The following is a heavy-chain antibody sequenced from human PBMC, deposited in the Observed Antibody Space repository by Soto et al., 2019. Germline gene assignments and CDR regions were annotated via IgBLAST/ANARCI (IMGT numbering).Heavy chain of an antibody. Sequence: SVKVSCKASGSTFLSSAVQWVRQARGQRLEWIGWIVVGSGNTNYAQKFQERVTIARDMSTDTAYMELSNLRSDDTAVYYCAEGLRKGSETLAYRAQRTLVTVSS. CDR3: AEGLRKGSETLAY. CDR1: GSTFLSSA. CDR2: IVVGSGNT. D-gene: IGHD6-6*01. V-gene: IGHV1-58*01. J-gene: IGHJ4*02.